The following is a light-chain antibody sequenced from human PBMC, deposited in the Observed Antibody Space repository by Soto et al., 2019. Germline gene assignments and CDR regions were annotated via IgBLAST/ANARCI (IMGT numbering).Light chain of an antibody. J-gene: IGKJ4*01. CDR2: GAS. CDR3: QQHVGSPF. V-gene: IGKV3-20*01. Sequence: EIVLTQSPGTLSLSPGERATLSCRASQRVSSAYLAWYQQTPGQAPRLLIYGASSRATGIPDRFSGSGSGTDFTLTISRLEPEDFAVYYCQQHVGSPFFGGGTKVEI. CDR1: QRVSSAY.